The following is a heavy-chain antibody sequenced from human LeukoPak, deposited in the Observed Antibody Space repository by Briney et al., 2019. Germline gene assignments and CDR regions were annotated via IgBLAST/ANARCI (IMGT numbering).Heavy chain of an antibody. CDR3: ARVTDPRYNWFDP. Sequence: TSETLSLTCTVSGGSISSYYWTWIRQPAGKGPEWIGRIHTSGSTNYNPSLKSRVNMSVDTSKNQFSLKLSSVTAADTAVYYCARVTDPRYNWFDPWGQGTLVTVSS. V-gene: IGHV4-4*07. CDR2: IHTSGST. J-gene: IGHJ5*02. CDR1: GGSISSYY. D-gene: IGHD2-21*02.